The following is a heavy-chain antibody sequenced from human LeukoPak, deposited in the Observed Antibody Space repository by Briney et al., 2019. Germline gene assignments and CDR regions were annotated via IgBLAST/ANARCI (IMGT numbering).Heavy chain of an antibody. J-gene: IGHJ4*02. D-gene: IGHD2-8*02. CDR3: ARDLVPPIDY. V-gene: IGHV3-7*03. Sequence: GGSLRLSCAASGFIFSSYWMTWVRQAPGKGLEWVASIKQDGSEKYYVDSVKGRFTISRDNAKNSLYLQMNSLRAEDTAVFYCARDLVPPIDYWGQGTLVTVSS. CDR2: IKQDGSEK. CDR1: GFIFSSYW.